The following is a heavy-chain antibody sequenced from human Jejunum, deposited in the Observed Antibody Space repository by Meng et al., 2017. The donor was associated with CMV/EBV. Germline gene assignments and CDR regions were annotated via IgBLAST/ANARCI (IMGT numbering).Heavy chain of an antibody. V-gene: IGHV3-23*01. D-gene: IGHD3-3*01. CDR2: ISGSGGST. CDR1: FTFSSYA. Sequence: FTFSSYAMSWVRQAPGKGLEWVSAISGSGGSTYYADSVKGRFTICRDNSKNTLYLQMNSLRAEDTAVYYCAKDFTIFGVVTTFDYWGQGTLVTVSS. CDR3: AKDFTIFGVVTTFDY. J-gene: IGHJ4*02.